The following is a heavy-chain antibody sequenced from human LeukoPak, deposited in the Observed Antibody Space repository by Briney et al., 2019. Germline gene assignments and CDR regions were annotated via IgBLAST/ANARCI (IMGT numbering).Heavy chain of an antibody. J-gene: IGHJ1*01. CDR3: AKGTYRVAGYFQH. Sequence: ASVKVSCKASGGTFSSYAISWVRQAPGQGPEWMGGIIPILSTANYALKFQGRVTITTDESTSTAYMELSSLRAEDTAVYYCAKGTYRVAGYFQHWGQGTLVTVSS. V-gene: IGHV1-69*05. CDR2: IIPILSTA. D-gene: IGHD3-3*01. CDR1: GGTFSSYA.